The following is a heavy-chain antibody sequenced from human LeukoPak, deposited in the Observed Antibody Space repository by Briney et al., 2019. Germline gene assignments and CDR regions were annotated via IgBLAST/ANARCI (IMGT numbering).Heavy chain of an antibody. V-gene: IGHV1-8*01. D-gene: IGHD6-13*01. CDR3: ARGFRRQQLVLLFRSGWYYFDY. CDR1: GYTFTSYD. J-gene: IGHJ4*02. Sequence: EASVKVSCKASGYTFTSYDINWVRQATGQGLEWMGWMNPNSGNTGYAQKFQGRVTMTRNTSISTTYMELSSLRSEDTAVYYCARGFRRQQLVLLFRSGWYYFDYWGQGTLVTVSS. CDR2: MNPNSGNT.